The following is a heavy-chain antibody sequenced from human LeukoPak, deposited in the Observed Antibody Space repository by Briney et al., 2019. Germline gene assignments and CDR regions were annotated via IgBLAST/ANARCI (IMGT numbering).Heavy chain of an antibody. CDR3: ARGMLRDYGDFDY. D-gene: IGHD4-17*01. CDR1: GYTFTGYY. Sequence: GASVKVSCKASGYTFTGYYMHWVRQAPGQGLEWMGWINPNSGGTNYAQKFQGWVTMTRDTSISTAYMELSRLTSDDTAVFYCARGMLRDYGDFDYWGQGTLVTVSS. V-gene: IGHV1-2*04. J-gene: IGHJ4*02. CDR2: INPNSGGT.